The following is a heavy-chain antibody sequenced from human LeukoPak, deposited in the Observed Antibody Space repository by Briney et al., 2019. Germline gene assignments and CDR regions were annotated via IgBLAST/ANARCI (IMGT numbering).Heavy chain of an antibody. CDR1: GFTFDDYA. J-gene: IGHJ6*04. CDR2: ITWNSDSI. D-gene: IGHD3-10*02. Sequence: GGSLRLSCAASGFTFDDYAMHWVRQAPGKGLEWVSGITWNSDSIDYADSVKGRFTISRDNAKNSLYLQMNSLRAEDTAVYYCAELGITMIGGVWGKGTTVTISS. V-gene: IGHV3-9*01. CDR3: AELGITMIGGV.